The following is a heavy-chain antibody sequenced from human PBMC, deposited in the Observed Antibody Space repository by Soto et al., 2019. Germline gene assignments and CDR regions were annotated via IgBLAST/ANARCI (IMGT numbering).Heavy chain of an antibody. J-gene: IGHJ6*02. V-gene: IGHV4-31*03. CDR1: GGSISSGGFY. Sequence: TLSLTCTFSGGSISSGGFYWGWVRQPPGKGLEWIGYIYYSGSTYYNPSLKSRVTISVDTSKNQFSLKLSSVTAADTAVYYCARVCGGDCHYGMDVWGQGTTVTVSS. CDR2: IYYSGST. D-gene: IGHD2-21*02. CDR3: ARVCGGDCHYGMDV.